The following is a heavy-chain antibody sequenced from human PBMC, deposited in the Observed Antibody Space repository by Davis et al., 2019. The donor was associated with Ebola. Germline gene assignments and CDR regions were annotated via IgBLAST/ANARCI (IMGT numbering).Heavy chain of an antibody. CDR3: ASSRIAVAVKDY. D-gene: IGHD6-19*01. J-gene: IGHJ4*02. CDR2: ISYDGSNK. Sequence: PGGSLRLSCAASGFTFSSYAMHWVRQAPGKGLEWVAVISYDGSNKYYADSVKGRFTISRDNSKNTLYLQMNSLRAEDTAVYYCASSRIAVAVKDYWGQGTLVTVSS. CDR1: GFTFSSYA. V-gene: IGHV3-30-3*01.